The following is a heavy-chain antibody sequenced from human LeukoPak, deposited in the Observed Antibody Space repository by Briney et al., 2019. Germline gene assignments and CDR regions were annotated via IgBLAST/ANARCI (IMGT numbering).Heavy chain of an antibody. Sequence: GESLKISCKASGNSFTSNWIGWVRQMPGKGLEWMGIIYPGDSDTRYSPSFQGQVTISVDKSITTDYLQWSSLKASDTAMYYCTRPPFIWGQGTMVTVSS. V-gene: IGHV5-51*01. CDR1: GNSFTSNW. J-gene: IGHJ3*02. CDR2: IYPGDSDT. CDR3: TRPPFI.